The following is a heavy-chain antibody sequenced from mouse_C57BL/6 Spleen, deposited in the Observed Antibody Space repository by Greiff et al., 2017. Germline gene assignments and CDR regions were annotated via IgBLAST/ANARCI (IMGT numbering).Heavy chain of an antibody. CDR2: INPSSGYT. CDR3: ANCDYAMDY. J-gene: IGHJ4*01. CDR1: GYTFTSYW. V-gene: IGHV1-7*01. Sequence: QVQLQQSGAELAQPGASVKLSCKASGYTFTSYWMHWVQQRPGQGLEWIGYINPSSGYTKYNQKFKDKATLTADKSSSTAYMQLSSLTYEDSAVYYCANCDYAMDYWGQGTSVTVSS. D-gene: IGHD4-1*01.